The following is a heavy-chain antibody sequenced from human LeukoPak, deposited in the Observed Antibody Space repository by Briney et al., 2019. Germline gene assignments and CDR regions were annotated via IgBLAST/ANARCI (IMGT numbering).Heavy chain of an antibody. V-gene: IGHV3-21*01. CDR2: ISGSSSYI. Sequence: GGSLRLSCAASGFTFSSYSMNWVRQAPGKGLEWVSSISGSSSYIYYADSVKGRFTISRDNAKNSLYLQMNSLRAEDTAVYYCARARVYCSSTSCYAGFPDYWGQGTLVTVSS. J-gene: IGHJ4*02. CDR3: ARARVYCSSTSCYAGFPDY. D-gene: IGHD2-2*01. CDR1: GFTFSSYS.